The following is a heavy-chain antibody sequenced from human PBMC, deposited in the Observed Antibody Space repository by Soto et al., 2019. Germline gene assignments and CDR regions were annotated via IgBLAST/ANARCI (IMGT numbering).Heavy chain of an antibody. Sequence: GGSLRLSCAASGFTFSSYSMNWVRQAPGKGLEWVSSISSSSSYIYYADSVKGRFTISRDNAKNSLYLQMNSLRAEDTAVYYCARDSESQTIIYYMDVWGKGTTVTVSS. CDR3: ARDSESQTIIYYMDV. J-gene: IGHJ6*03. V-gene: IGHV3-21*01. CDR1: GFTFSSYS. D-gene: IGHD1-26*01. CDR2: ISSSSSYI.